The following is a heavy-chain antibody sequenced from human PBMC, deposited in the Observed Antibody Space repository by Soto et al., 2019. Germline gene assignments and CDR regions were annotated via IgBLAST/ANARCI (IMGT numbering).Heavy chain of an antibody. CDR2: IYWDDDK. Sequence: QITLKESGPTLVKPTQTLTLTCTFSGFSLSSTRMAVGWIRQPPGKALEWLALIYWDDDKRYSPFLKSRLTITKDTSKNQVVLTMSNMDPVDTARYYCAHIVVAGLGYYFDYWGQVILVTCSS. J-gene: IGHJ4*02. D-gene: IGHD6-19*01. CDR3: AHIVVAGLGYYFDY. V-gene: IGHV2-5*02. CDR1: GFSLSSTRMA.